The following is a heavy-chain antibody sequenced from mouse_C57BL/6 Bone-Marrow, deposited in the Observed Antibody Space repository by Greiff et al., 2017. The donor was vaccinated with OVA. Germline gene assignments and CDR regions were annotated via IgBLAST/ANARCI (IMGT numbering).Heavy chain of an antibody. D-gene: IGHD1-1*01. Sequence: EVKLMESGAELVRPGASVKLSCTASGFNIKDDYMHWVKQRPEQGLEWIGWIDPENGDTEYASKFQGKATITADTSSNTAYLQLSSLTSEDTAVYYCTTCITTVVAPFDYWGQGTTLTVSS. V-gene: IGHV14-4*01. CDR1: GFNIKDDY. CDR2: IDPENGDT. CDR3: TTCITTVVAPFDY. J-gene: IGHJ2*01.